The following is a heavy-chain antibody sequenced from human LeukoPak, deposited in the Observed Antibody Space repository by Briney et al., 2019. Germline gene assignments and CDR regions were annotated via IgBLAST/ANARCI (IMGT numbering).Heavy chain of an antibody. D-gene: IGHD3-3*01. CDR2: ITPIFGTA. CDR1: GGTFSSYA. Sequence: SPKASCKASGGTFSSYAISWVRQAPGQGPEWMRGITPIFGTANYAQKLQGRVTINEDESTSKDYTELSSLRSEDTGVYYCARGEQFLEWLFGYWGQGALVTVSS. J-gene: IGHJ4*02. CDR3: ARGEQFLEWLFGY. V-gene: IGHV1-69*13.